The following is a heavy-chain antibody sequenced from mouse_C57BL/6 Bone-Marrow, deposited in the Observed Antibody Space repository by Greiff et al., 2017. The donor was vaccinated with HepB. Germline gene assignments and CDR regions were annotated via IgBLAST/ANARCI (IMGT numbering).Heavy chain of an antibody. D-gene: IGHD1-1*01. CDR3: ARGGLLLRGPYYAMDY. CDR2: IYPRSGNT. Sequence: QVHVKQSGAELARPGASVKLSCKASGYTFTSYGISWVKQRTGQGLEWIGEIYPRSGNTYYNEKFKGKATLTADKSSSTAYMELRSLTSEDSAVYFCARGGLLLRGPYYAMDYWGQGTSVTVSS. J-gene: IGHJ4*01. V-gene: IGHV1-81*01. CDR1: GYTFTSYG.